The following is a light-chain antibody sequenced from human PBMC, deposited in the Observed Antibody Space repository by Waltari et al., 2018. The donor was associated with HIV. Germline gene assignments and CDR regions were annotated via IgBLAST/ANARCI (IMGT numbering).Light chain of an antibody. J-gene: IGLJ2*01. CDR3: AVWDDSLTGVI. CDR2: RDN. V-gene: IGLV1-47*01. Sequence: QSVLTQPPSASGTPGQRVSISCSGSDSNIGRNYVYWYQQVAGTAPKLLIDRDNQRPSGVSDRFSGSKSGSSASLAISGLRSEDEAAYFCAVWDDSLTGVIFGGKTKLTVL. CDR1: DSNIGRNY.